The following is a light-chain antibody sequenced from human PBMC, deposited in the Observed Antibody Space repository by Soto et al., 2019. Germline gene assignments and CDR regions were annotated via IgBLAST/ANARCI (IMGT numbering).Light chain of an antibody. Sequence: DSQMTQSPSSLSASVGDRVTITCRASQSISSYLNWYQQKPGKAPKLLIYAASSLQSGVPSRFSGSGSGTDFTLTISSLQPEDFATYYCQQSYSTPLFGGGTKVDIK. CDR2: AAS. V-gene: IGKV1-39*01. CDR3: QQSYSTPL. J-gene: IGKJ4*01. CDR1: QSISSY.